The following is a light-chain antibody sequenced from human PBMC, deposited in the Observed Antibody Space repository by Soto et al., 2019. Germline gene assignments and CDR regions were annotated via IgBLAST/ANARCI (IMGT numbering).Light chain of an antibody. V-gene: IGKV1-33*01. CDR3: QQYYNLPLT. Sequence: DIQMTQSPSSLSASVGDRVTITCQASQDISNYLNWYQQKPGKAPKLLIYDASNLETGVPSRFSGSGSGTDFTFTISSLQTEDIATDYCQQYYNLPLTFGGGTKVEIK. CDR2: DAS. CDR1: QDISNY. J-gene: IGKJ4*01.